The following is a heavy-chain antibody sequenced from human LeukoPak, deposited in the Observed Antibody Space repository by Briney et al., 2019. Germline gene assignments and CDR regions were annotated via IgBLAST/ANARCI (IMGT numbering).Heavy chain of an antibody. CDR1: GYTFTGYY. J-gene: IGHJ6*02. V-gene: IGHV1-2*06. D-gene: IGHD1-26*01. CDR3: ARGWELPYYYYYGMDV. CDR2: INPNSGGT. Sequence: EASVKVSCKASGYTFTGYYMHWVRQAPGQGLEWMGRINPNSGGTNYAQKFQGRVTMTRDTSISTAYMELSRLRSDDTAVYYCARGWELPYYYYYGMDVWGQGTTVTVSS.